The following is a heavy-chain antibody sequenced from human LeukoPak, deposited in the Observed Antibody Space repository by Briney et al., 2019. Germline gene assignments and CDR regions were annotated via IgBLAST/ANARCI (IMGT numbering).Heavy chain of an antibody. V-gene: IGHV4-61*02. CDR3: ARDYYDSSGYPYYYYYYYMDV. Sequence: TLSLTRTVPGGSISSGSYYWRWIRQPAGKGLEWIGRIYTSGSTNYNPSLKSRVTISVDTSKNQFSLKLSSVTAADTAVYYCARDYYDSSGYPYYYYYYYMDVWGKGTTVTVSS. CDR2: IYTSGST. J-gene: IGHJ6*03. D-gene: IGHD3-22*01. CDR1: GGSISSGSYY.